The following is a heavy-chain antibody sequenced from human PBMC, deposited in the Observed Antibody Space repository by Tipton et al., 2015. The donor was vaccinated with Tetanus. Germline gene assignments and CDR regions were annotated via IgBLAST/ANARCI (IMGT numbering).Heavy chain of an antibody. V-gene: IGHV3-23*01. D-gene: IGHD6-19*01. CDR1: GFTFNNYA. J-gene: IGHJ2*01. CDR2: ISGSGGST. Sequence: SLRLSCAASGFTFNNYAMSWVRQAPGKGLEWVSAISGSGGSTYNADSLKGRFTISRDNSKNTLYLQMNSLRAEDTAVYYCAKGAPGIPVAGTRYWYFDLWGRGTLVTVSS. CDR3: AKGAPGIPVAGTRYWYFDL.